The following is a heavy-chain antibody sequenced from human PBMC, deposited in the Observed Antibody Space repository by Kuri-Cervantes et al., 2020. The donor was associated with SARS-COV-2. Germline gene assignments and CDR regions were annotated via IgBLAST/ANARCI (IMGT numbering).Heavy chain of an antibody. J-gene: IGHJ4*02. CDR1: GGSISSSNW. CDR2: IYYSGST. V-gene: IGHV4-4*02. Sequence: GSLRLSCAVSGGSISSSNWWSWIRQPPGKGLEWIGYIYYSGSTYYNPSLKSRVTISVDTSKNQFSLKLSSVTAADTAVYYCARDGPRIAVAGTYFDYWGQGTLVTVSS. CDR3: ARDGPRIAVAGTYFDY. D-gene: IGHD6-19*01.